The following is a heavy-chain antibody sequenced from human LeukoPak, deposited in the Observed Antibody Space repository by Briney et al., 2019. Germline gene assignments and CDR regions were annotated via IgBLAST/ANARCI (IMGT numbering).Heavy chain of an antibody. CDR2: IYYSGST. CDR1: GGSISSSDYY. CDR3: ARGRLDIVVVPAPLYFDY. Sequence: SETLSLTCTVSGGSISSSDYYWSWIRQPPGKGLEWIGYIYYSGSTYYNPSLKSRVTISVDTSKNQFSLKLSSVTAADTAVYYCARGRLDIVVVPAPLYFDYWGQGTLVTVSS. D-gene: IGHD2-2*03. J-gene: IGHJ4*02. V-gene: IGHV4-30-4*01.